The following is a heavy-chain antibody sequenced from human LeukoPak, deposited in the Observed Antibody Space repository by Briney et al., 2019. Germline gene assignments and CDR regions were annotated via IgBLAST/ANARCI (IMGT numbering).Heavy chain of an antibody. V-gene: IGHV3-23*01. Sequence: PGGSLRLSCAASGFTFSNYAMTWVRQAPGKGLEWVSTITTTGGNTYYADSVKGRFTISRDNSKNTLNVQLSSLSAEDTAMYFCAREDAFLNGYSSTNNCFDPWGQGTLVTVSS. D-gene: IGHD3/OR15-3a*01. CDR1: GFTFSNYA. CDR2: ITTTGGNT. CDR3: AREDAFLNGYSSTNNCFDP. J-gene: IGHJ5*02.